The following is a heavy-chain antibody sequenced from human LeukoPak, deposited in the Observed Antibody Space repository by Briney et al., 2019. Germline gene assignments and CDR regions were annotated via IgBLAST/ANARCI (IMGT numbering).Heavy chain of an antibody. CDR1: GGSIRNGDYY. D-gene: IGHD2-15*01. V-gene: IGHV4-30-4*01. CDR3: ASSQQELGYCSGGSCPRYFQH. CDR2: IYYSGNT. J-gene: IGHJ1*01. Sequence: PSQTLSLTCTISGGSIRNGDYYWSWIRQSPGKGLEWIGYIYYSGNTFYNSSLKSQVSISGDTSKNQFSLKLSSVTAAGTAVYYCASSQQELGYCSGGSCPRYFQHWGQGTLVTVSS.